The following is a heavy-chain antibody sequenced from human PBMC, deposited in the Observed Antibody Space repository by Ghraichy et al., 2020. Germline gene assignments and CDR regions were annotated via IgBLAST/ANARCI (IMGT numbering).Heavy chain of an antibody. CDR2: ISGSGGST. CDR1: GFTFSSYA. V-gene: IGHV3-23*01. D-gene: IGHD6-6*01. CDR3: AKDFPGYSSSWGKN. Sequence: GESLNISCAASGFTFSSYAMSWVRQAPGKGLEWVSAISGSGGSTYYADSVKGRFTISRDNSKNTLYLQMNSLRAEDTAVYYCAKDFPGYSSSWGKNWGQGTLVTVSS. J-gene: IGHJ4*02.